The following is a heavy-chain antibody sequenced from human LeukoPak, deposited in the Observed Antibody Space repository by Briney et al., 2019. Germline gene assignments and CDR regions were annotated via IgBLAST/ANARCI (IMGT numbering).Heavy chain of an antibody. CDR1: GFTFSSYG. D-gene: IGHD3-22*01. Sequence: GGSLRLSCAASGFTFSSYGMHWVRQAPGKGLEWVAVISYDGSNKYYADSVKGRFTISRDNSKNTLYLQMNSLRAEDTAVYYCAKDERFSYYDSSGGEGNFDYWGQGTLVTVSS. V-gene: IGHV3-30*18. J-gene: IGHJ4*02. CDR2: ISYDGSNK. CDR3: AKDERFSYYDSSGGEGNFDY.